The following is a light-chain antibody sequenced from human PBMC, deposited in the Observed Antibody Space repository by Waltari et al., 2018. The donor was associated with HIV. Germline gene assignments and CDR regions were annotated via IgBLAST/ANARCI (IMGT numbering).Light chain of an antibody. Sequence: QSVLTQPASVSGSPGQSITISCTGSSSAIGNYNYISWSQQHHGKAPKLLIYEVTNRPSGISNRFSGSKSGNTASLTISGLHLEDESDYYCSSYTSVNTRVFGGGTKLTVL. CDR3: SSYTSVNTRV. CDR2: EVT. V-gene: IGLV2-14*01. CDR1: SSAIGNYNY. J-gene: IGLJ3*02.